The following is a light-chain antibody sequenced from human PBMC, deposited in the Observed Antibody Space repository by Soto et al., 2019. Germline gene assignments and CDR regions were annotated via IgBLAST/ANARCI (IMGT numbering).Light chain of an antibody. CDR2: AAS. J-gene: IGKJ1*01. CDR1: QSISSY. CDR3: QQSYSTPT. Sequence: DIQMTQSPSSLSASVGDRVTITCRASQSISSYLNWYQQKPGKAPKLLIYAASSLQSGVPSRFSGSGSGTGFTLTISSLQPEDFATYYCQQSYSTPTFGQGTKV. V-gene: IGKV1-39*01.